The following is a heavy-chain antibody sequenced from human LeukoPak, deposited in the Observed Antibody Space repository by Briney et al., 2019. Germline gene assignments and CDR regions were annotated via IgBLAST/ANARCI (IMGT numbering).Heavy chain of an antibody. CDR2: ISWNSGSI. J-gene: IGHJ6*02. V-gene: IGHV3-9*01. CDR1: GFTLDDYA. Sequence: GGSLRLSCAASGFTLDDYAMHWVRQAPGKGLEWVSGISWNSGSIGYADSVKGRFTISRDNAKNSLYLQMNSLRAEDTALYYCAKDALDGYDYYYGMDVWGQGTTVTVSS. CDR3: AKDALDGYDYYYGMDV. D-gene: IGHD5-24*01.